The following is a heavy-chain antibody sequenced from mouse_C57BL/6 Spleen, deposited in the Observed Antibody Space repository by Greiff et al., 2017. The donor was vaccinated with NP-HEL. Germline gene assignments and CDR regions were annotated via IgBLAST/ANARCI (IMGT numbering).Heavy chain of an antibody. CDR2: IYPGDGDT. CDR1: GYAFSSSW. D-gene: IGHD1-1*01. J-gene: IGHJ2*01. Sequence: QVQLQQSGPELVKPGASVKISCKASGYAFSSSWMNWVKQRPGKGLEWIGRIYPGDGDTNYNGKFKGKATLTADKSSSTAYMQLSSLTSEDSAVYFCARSKVTTVVATNWGQGTTLTVSS. CDR3: ARSKVTTVVATN. V-gene: IGHV1-82*01.